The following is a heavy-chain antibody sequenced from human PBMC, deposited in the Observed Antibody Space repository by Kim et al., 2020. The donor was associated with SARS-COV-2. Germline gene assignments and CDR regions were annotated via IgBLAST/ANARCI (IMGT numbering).Heavy chain of an antibody. D-gene: IGHD6-6*01. Sequence: SLKSRVTISVDTSKNQFSLKLSSVTAADTAVYYCARQGSSSPYYYYYMDVWGKGTTVTVSS. J-gene: IGHJ6*03. V-gene: IGHV4-61*07. CDR3: ARQGSSSPYYYYYMDV.